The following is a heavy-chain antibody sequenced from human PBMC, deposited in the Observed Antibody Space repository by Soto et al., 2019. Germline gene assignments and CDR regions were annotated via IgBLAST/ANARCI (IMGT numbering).Heavy chain of an antibody. CDR3: ARGAVAAGGTLGS. D-gene: IGHD6-13*01. V-gene: IGHV1-69*02. CDR2: IIPVLGVA. J-gene: IGHJ4*02. Sequence: QVQLVQSGAEVKKPGSSVKVSCKASGGSFNSYTFSWVRQAPGQGPEWMGRIIPVLGVANYAQTFQGRVTITADKSTSTVYMDLNSLRSEDTAVYYCARGAVAAGGTLGSWVQGTLVTVSS. CDR1: GGSFNSYT.